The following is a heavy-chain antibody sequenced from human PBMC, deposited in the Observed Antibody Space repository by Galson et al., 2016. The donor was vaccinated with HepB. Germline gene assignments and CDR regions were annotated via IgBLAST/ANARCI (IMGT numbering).Heavy chain of an antibody. CDR1: RDTFISYV. V-gene: IGHV1-3*01. CDR3: ARGRRFGDSAGYSGFLGSHLDS. J-gene: IGHJ4*02. D-gene: IGHD2-15*01. Sequence: SVKVSCKASRDTFISYVIHWVREAPGQRLEWLGWINCDRGDTKYSQHFQDRVSFTRDTSASTAFMELTSLATEDTAIYYCARGRRFGDSAGYSGFLGSHLDSWGQGTLVTVSS. CDR2: INCDRGDT.